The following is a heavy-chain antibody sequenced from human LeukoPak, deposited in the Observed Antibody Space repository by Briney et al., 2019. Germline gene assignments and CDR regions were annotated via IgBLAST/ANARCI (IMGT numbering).Heavy chain of an antibody. CDR1: GFTFDDYA. D-gene: IGHD3-3*01. V-gene: IGHV3-9*03. CDR3: AKDSVLGRYDFWSGYFDY. CDR2: ISWNSGSI. J-gene: IGHJ4*02. Sequence: GGSLRLSCAASGFTFDDYAMHWVRQAPGKGLEWVSGISWNSGSIDYADSVKGRFTISRDNAKNSLYLQMNSLRAEDMALYYCAKDSVLGRYDFWSGYFDYWGQGTLVTVSS.